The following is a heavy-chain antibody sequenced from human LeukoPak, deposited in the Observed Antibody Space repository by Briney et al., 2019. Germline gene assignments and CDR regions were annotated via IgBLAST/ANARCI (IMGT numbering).Heavy chain of an antibody. D-gene: IGHD3-22*01. CDR3: ARGPGDYYDSCGYQGDY. CDR2: ISSSSSYI. CDR1: GFTFDDYG. V-gene: IGHV3-21*01. J-gene: IGHJ4*02. Sequence: GGSLRLSCAASGFTFDDYGMNWVRQAPGKGLEWVSSISSSSSYIYYADSVKGRFTISRDNAKNSLNLQMNSLRAEDTAVYYCARGPGDYYDSCGYQGDYWGQGTLVTVSS.